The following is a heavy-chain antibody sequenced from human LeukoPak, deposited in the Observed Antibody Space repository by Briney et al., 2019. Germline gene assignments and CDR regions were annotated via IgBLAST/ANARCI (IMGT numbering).Heavy chain of an antibody. Sequence: SETLSLTCTVSGGSIRSYYWSWIRQPPGKGLEWIGYIYYSGSTNYNPSLKSRVTISVDTSKNQFSLKLSSVTAADTAVYYCASGGETFDIWGQGTMVTVSS. CDR3: ASGGETFDI. CDR2: IYYSGST. V-gene: IGHV4-59*08. CDR1: GGSIRSYY. J-gene: IGHJ3*02.